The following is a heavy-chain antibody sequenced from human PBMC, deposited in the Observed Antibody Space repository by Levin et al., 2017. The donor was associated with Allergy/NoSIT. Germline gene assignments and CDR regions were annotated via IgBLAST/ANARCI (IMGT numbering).Heavy chain of an antibody. CDR2: IIPILGIA. CDR1: GGTFSSYT. CDR3: AILYSGSYH. V-gene: IGHV1-69*02. D-gene: IGHD1-26*01. Sequence: KISCKASGGTFSSYTISWVRQAPGQGLEWMGRIIPILGIANYAQKFQGRVTITADKSTSTAYMELSSLRSEDTAVYYCAILYSGSYHGGQGTLVTVSS. J-gene: IGHJ4*02.